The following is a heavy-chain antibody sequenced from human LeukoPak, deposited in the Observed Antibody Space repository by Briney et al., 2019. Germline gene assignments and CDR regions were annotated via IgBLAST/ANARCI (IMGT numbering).Heavy chain of an antibody. J-gene: IGHJ3*02. D-gene: IGHD3-22*01. V-gene: IGHV1-46*01. CDR2: TNPSGVST. CDR3: VRYYDSSGYYSGAFDI. CDR1: GYKFTSYY. Sequence: ASVKVSCKASGYKFTSYYIHWVRQAPGQGLEWMGITNPSGVSTTYAQKFQGRVTMTRDTSTSTVYMELSSLRSEDTAVYYCVRYYDSSGYYSGAFDIWGQGTMVTVSS.